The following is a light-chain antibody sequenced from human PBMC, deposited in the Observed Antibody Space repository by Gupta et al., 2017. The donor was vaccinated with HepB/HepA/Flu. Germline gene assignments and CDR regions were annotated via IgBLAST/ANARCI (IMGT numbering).Light chain of an antibody. CDR2: SNN. CDR1: SSNMGSNT. CDR3: AAGDDSRNGYV. Sequence: QSVLTQPPSASGTPGQRVTISCSGSSSNMGSNTVNWYQQLPGTAPKLLIYSNNQRPSGVPERFSGSKYGTSASLAINGLQAEDEADYYCAAGDDSRNGYVFGTGTKVTVL. V-gene: IGLV1-44*01. J-gene: IGLJ1*01.